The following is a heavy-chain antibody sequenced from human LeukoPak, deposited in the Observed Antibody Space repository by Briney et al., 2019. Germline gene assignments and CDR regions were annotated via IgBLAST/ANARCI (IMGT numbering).Heavy chain of an antibody. CDR2: IYYSGST. CDR3: ARVAVGYYVDY. Sequence: SETLSLTCTVSGGSISSYYWSWIRQPPGKGLEWIGYIYYSGSTNYNPSLKSRVTISVDTSKNQFSLKLSSVTAADTAVYYCARVAVGYYVDYWGQGTLVTVPS. CDR1: GGSISSYY. V-gene: IGHV4-59*01. D-gene: IGHD3-22*01. J-gene: IGHJ4*02.